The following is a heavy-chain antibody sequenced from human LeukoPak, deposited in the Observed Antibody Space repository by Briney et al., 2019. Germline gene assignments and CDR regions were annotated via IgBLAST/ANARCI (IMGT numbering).Heavy chain of an antibody. CDR2: IYPGASDT. D-gene: IGHD4-17*01. J-gene: IGHJ4*02. V-gene: IGHV5-51*01. CDR3: ARYGDYPDY. Sequence: LEWMGIIYPGASDTRYSPSFQGQVTISADNSISTAYLQWSSLKASDTAMYYCARYGDYPDYWGQGTLVAVSS.